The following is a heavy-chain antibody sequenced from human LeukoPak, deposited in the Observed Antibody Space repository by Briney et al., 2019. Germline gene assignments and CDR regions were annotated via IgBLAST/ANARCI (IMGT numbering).Heavy chain of an antibody. CDR2: IIPIFGTA. D-gene: IGHD5-18*01. J-gene: IGHJ4*02. CDR3: ARMFPRGYSYGHFDY. Sequence: ASVKVSCKASGGTFISYAISWVRQAPGQGLEWMGGIIPIFGTANYAQKFQGRVMITADKSTSTAYMELSSLRSEDTAVYYCARMFPRGYSYGHFDYWGQGTLVTVSS. CDR1: GGTFISYA. V-gene: IGHV1-69*06.